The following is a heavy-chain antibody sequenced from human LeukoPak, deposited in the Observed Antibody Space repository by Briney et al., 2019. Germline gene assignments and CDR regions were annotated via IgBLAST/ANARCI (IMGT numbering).Heavy chain of an antibody. J-gene: IGHJ4*02. V-gene: IGHV3-53*05. CDR2: IYGGGST. CDR3: AKKQRSSGSSSFDY. CDR1: GFTVSSNY. Sequence: GGSLRLSCAASGFTVSSNYMSWVRQAPGKGLECVSVIYGGGSTSFADSVKGRFTISRDNSKNTLYLQMNSLRAEDTAVYYCAKKQRSSGSSSFDYWGQGTLVTVSS. D-gene: IGHD1-26*01.